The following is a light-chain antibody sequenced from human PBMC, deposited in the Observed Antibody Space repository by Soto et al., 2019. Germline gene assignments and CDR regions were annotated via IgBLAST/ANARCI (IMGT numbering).Light chain of an antibody. CDR3: QQYNSYSKT. CDR2: DAS. V-gene: IGKV1-5*01. CDR1: QSISSW. J-gene: IGKJ1*01. Sequence: DNQLTQSPSSISASVGDRVTITCRASQSISSWLAWYQQKPGKAPKLLIYDASSLESGVPSRFSGSGSGTEFTLTISSLQPDDFATYYCQQYNSYSKTFGQGTKVDIK.